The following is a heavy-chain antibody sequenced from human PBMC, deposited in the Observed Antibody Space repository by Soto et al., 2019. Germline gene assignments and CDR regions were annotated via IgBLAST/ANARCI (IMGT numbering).Heavy chain of an antibody. D-gene: IGHD1-20*01. CDR3: ARGHTYNWHY. V-gene: IGHV4-4*02. CDR2: IYLHGTT. Sequence: SETLSLTCSVSDVSITSTDWWWSWVRQPPGKGLEWIGEIYLHGTTKYSPSLRSQVTISADTSNNQFSLRLSSLTAADTAVYYCARGHTYNWHYWGPVMLVTVSS. CDR1: DVSITSTDW. J-gene: IGHJ4*02.